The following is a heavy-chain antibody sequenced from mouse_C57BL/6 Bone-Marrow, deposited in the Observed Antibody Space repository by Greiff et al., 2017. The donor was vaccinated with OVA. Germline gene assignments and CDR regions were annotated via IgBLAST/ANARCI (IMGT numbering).Heavy chain of an antibody. V-gene: IGHV1-9*01. CDR3: ARAVSHWYFDV. Sequence: QVQLKQSGAELMKPGASVKLSCKATGYTFTGYWIEWVKQRPGHGLEWIGEILPGSGSTNYNEKFKGKATFTADTPSNTAYMQLSSLTTEDSAIYYCARAVSHWYFDVWGTGTTVTVSS. D-gene: IGHD1-1*01. CDR2: ILPGSGST. CDR1: GYTFTGYW. J-gene: IGHJ1*03.